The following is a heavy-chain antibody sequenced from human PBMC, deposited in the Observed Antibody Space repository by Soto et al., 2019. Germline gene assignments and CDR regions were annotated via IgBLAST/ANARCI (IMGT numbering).Heavy chain of an antibody. CDR3: ARDLDGSGSYFTDY. J-gene: IGHJ4*02. CDR2: TSTFNGEA. CDR1: GYSFTSTG. V-gene: IGHV1-18*01. Sequence: GASVKVSCKASGYSFTSTGISWVRQAPGQGPEWMGWTSTFNGEAKYAQKLQGRVTMTTDTSTTTAYMELRSLTSDDTAAYYCARDLDGSGSYFTDYWGQGTLVTVSS. D-gene: IGHD3-10*01.